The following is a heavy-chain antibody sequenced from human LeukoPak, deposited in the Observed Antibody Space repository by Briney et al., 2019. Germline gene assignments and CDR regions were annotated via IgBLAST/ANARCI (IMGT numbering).Heavy chain of an antibody. CDR2: VKKDASEK. V-gene: IGHV3-7*01. D-gene: IGHD3-10*01. CDR3: ARGPPYGARSDYFDY. Sequence: GGSLRLSCAGSGFTFSNHWMNWVRQAPGKGLGWVASVKKDASEKKYVDSVKGRFTISRDNAKNSLYLQMNSLRFEDTAVYYCARGPPYGARSDYFDYWGQGALVTVSS. CDR1: GFTFSNHW. J-gene: IGHJ4*02.